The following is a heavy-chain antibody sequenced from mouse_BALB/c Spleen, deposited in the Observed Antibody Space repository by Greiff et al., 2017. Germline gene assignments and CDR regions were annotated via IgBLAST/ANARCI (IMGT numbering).Heavy chain of an antibody. V-gene: IGHV2-2*02. CDR3: ARNSGYGNYGRSAMDY. D-gene: IGHD2-10*02. J-gene: IGHJ4*01. Sequence: VQLQQSGPGLVQPSQSLSITCTVSGFSLTSYGVHWVRQSPGKGLEWLGVIWSGGSTDYNAAFISRLSISKDNSKSQVFFKMNSLQANDTAIYYCARNSGYGNYGRSAMDYWGQGTSVTVSS. CDR2: IWSGGST. CDR1: GFSLTSYG.